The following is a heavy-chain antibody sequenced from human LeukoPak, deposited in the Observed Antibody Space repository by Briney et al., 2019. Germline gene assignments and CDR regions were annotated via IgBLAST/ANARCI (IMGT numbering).Heavy chain of an antibody. CDR1: GFTFSSYS. Sequence: PGGSLRLSCAASGFTFSSYSMNWVRQAPGKGLEWVSSISSSSSYIYYADSVKGRFTISRDNAKNSLYLQMNSLRAEDTAVYYCARDPVVAAYYYYYMDVWGKGTTVTVSS. J-gene: IGHJ6*03. CDR3: ARDPVVAAYYYYYMDV. V-gene: IGHV3-21*01. D-gene: IGHD2-15*01. CDR2: ISSSSSYI.